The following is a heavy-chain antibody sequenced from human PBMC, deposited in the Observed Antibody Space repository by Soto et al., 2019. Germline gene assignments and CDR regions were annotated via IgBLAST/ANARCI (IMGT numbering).Heavy chain of an antibody. D-gene: IGHD1-26*01. Sequence: QVQLQESGPGLVEPSQTLTLTCSVSGVSIRSSTSYWSWVRHHPGKGLEWIGFIYVSGSTFYNPHPTIRLTFVQDPSKKHCSLKRTCVTAAETAVYFCVRAIGTQSGISNYWYFDLWG. V-gene: IGHV4-31*03. CDR2: IYVSGST. J-gene: IGHJ2*01. CDR3: VRAIGTQSGISNYWYFDL. CDR1: GVSIRSSTSY.